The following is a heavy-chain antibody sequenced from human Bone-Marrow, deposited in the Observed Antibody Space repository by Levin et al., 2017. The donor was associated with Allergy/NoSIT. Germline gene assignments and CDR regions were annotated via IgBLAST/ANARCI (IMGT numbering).Heavy chain of an antibody. CDR2: IYSRGST. J-gene: IGHJ4*02. V-gene: IGHV3-53*04. Sequence: GGSLRLSCSAFFFPFLPPSLTWVRQAPGKGLEWVSVIYSRGSTYYADSVKGRFTISLSPSKNTLYLQMNDLGPADTALDYCATSPTEGYWGQGTLVPVSS. CDR1: FFPFLPPS. CDR3: ATSPTEGY.